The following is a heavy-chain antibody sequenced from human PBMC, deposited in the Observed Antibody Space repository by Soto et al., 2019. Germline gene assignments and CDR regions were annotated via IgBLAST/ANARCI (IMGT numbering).Heavy chain of an antibody. CDR3: ARLRSDVCDY. CDR1: GGSISSSSYY. J-gene: IGHJ4*02. Sequence: QLQLQESGPGLVKPSETLSLTCTVSGGSISSSSYYSGWIRHPPGKGLEWIGSIYYSGSTYYNPSIKSGVTISVDTSKNQFALKLSYVTAADTAVYYCARLRSDVCDYGGQGTLVTVSS. CDR2: IYYSGST. V-gene: IGHV4-39*01. D-gene: IGHD2-8*01.